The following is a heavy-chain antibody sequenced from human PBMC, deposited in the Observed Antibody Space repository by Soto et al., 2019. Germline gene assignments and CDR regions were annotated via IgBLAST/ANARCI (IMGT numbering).Heavy chain of an antibody. CDR2: IYWDDDK. Sequence: QITLKESGPTLVKSTQTLTLTCTFSGFSLTTSGVGVGWIRQPPGKALEWLALIYWDDDKRYSPSLKSRLTITKDTSKNQVVLMMTNMDPVDTATYYCAHSLGEDWLDPSGQGTLVTVSS. CDR1: GFSLTTSGVG. CDR3: AHSLGEDWLDP. J-gene: IGHJ5*02. V-gene: IGHV2-5*02. D-gene: IGHD3-16*01.